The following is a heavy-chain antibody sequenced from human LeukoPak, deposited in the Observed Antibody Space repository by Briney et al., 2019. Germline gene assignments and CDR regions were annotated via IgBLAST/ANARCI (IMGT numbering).Heavy chain of an antibody. CDR3: AREYCSSTSCYKDWFDP. V-gene: IGHV4-4*07. CDR2: IYTSGST. D-gene: IGHD2-2*02. Sequence: SETLSLTCTVSGGSTSSYYWSWIRQPAGKGLEWIGRIYTSGSTNYNPSLKSRVTMSVDTSKNQFSLKLSSVTAADTAVYYCAREYCSSTSCYKDWFDPWGQGTLVTVSS. CDR1: GGSTSSYY. J-gene: IGHJ5*02.